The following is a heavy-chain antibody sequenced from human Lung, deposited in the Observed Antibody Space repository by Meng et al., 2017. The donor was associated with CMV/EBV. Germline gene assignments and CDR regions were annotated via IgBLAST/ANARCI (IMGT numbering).Heavy chain of an antibody. Sequence: SXXVSXXASGGTFSRYGFSWVRQAPGQGLEWMGGIIPIFGTANSAQKFQGRVTITTDESTSTAYMELSSLRFEDTAVYYCARERYLVPAARPDYYYYGMDVXGQGXTVTVSS. V-gene: IGHV1-69*05. CDR3: ARERYLVPAARPDYYYYGMDV. D-gene: IGHD2-2*02. CDR2: IIPIFGTA. J-gene: IGHJ6*02. CDR1: GGTFSRYG.